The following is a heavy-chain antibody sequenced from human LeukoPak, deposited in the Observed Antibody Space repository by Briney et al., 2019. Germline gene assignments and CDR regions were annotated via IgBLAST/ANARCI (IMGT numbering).Heavy chain of an antibody. D-gene: IGHD5-24*01. CDR1: GFTFSSYG. CDR3: ARRGNHGYNYPGFDY. J-gene: IGHJ4*02. Sequence: GRSLRLSCAASGFTFSSYGMHWVRQAPGKGLEWVAVIRYDGSNKYYADSVKGRFTISRDNSKNTLYLQMNSLRAEDTAVYYCARRGNHGYNYPGFDYWGQGTLVTVSS. V-gene: IGHV3-33*01. CDR2: IRYDGSNK.